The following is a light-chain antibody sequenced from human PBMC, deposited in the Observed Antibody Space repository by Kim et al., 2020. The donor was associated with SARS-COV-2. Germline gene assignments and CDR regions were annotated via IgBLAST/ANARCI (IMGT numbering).Light chain of an antibody. CDR3: LLSYSGARV. CDR1: TGAVTSGHY. V-gene: IGLV7-46*01. J-gene: IGLJ3*02. CDR2: DTS. Sequence: PGGTVTPTCGSSTGAVTSGHYPYWFQQKPGQAARTLIYDTSNKHSWTPARFSGSLLGGKAALTLSGAQPEDEAEYYCLLSYSGARVFGGGTQLTVL.